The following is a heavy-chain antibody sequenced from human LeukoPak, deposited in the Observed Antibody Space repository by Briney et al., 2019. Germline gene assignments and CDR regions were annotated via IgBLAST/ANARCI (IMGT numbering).Heavy chain of an antibody. CDR2: IASDGSGT. V-gene: IGHV3-74*01. CDR1: GFTFSSYW. D-gene: IGHD4-23*01. Sequence: GGSLRLSCAASGFTFSSYWMNWVRQAPGKGLVWVSRIASDGSGTTYADSVKGRFSISRDNAKNTLYLQMNSLRVEDTAVYYCARGRPHGNDYWGQGTLVTVSS. J-gene: IGHJ4*02. CDR3: ARGRPHGNDY.